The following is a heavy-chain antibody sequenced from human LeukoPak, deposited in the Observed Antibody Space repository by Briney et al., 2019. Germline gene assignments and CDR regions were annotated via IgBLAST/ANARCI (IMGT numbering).Heavy chain of an antibody. CDR2: INWNGGRT. CDR3: ARDYDYGDYPGY. CDR1: GFSFSDYY. V-gene: IGHV3-20*04. D-gene: IGHD4-17*01. Sequence: GGSLRLSCVASGFSFSDYYMSWVRQAPGKGLEWVSGINWNGGRTGYADSVKGRFTISRDNAKNCLYLQMNSLRAEDTALYYCARDYDYGDYPGYWGQGTLVTVSS. J-gene: IGHJ4*02.